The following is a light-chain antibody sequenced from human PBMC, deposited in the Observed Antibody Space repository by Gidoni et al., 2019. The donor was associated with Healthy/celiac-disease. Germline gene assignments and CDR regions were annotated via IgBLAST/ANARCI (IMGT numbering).Light chain of an antibody. CDR2: AAS. CDR1: QSISSY. J-gene: IGKJ3*01. Sequence: DIQMTQPPSSLSASVGDRVTITCRASQSISSYLNWYQQKPGKAPKLLLYAASSFESGVPTRFSGRGSGTDFTLTISSLQPEDFATYYCQQSYNTLFTFGPGTKVDIK. CDR3: QQSYNTLFT. V-gene: IGKV1-39*01.